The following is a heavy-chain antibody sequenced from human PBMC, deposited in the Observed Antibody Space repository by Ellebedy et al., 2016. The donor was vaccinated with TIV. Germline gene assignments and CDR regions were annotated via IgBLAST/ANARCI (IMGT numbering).Heavy chain of an antibody. J-gene: IGHJ6*02. D-gene: IGHD1-1*01. CDR3: VKGSGTMDV. CDR2: VRSSSSAI. Sequence: GESLKISCAASGFTFGGHSMTWVRQAPGKGLEWISAVRSSSSAIFYADSVRGRFTIARDNSKNTLYLQMNSLRAEDTATYYCVKGSGTMDVWGQGTTVTVSS. CDR1: GFTFGGHS. V-gene: IGHV3-48*01.